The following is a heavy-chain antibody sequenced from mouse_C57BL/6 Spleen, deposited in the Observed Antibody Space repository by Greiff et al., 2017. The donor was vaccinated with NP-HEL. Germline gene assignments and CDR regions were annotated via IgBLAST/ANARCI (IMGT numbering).Heavy chain of an antibody. CDR2: IDPETGGT. J-gene: IGHJ2*01. V-gene: IGHV1-15*01. Sequence: QVQLQQSGAELVRPGASVTLSCKASGYTFTDYEMHWVKQTPVHGLEWIGAIDPETGGTAYNQKFKGKAILTADKSSSTAYMELRSLTSEDSAVYYFTRSYYYYGSSPNYFDYWGQGTTLTVSS. CDR3: TRSYYYYGSSPNYFDY. D-gene: IGHD1-1*01. CDR1: GYTFTDYE.